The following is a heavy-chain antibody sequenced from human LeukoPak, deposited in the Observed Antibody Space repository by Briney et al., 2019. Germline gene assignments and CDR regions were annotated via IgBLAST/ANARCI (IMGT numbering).Heavy chain of an antibody. CDR2: IYSSGST. J-gene: IGHJ4*02. Sequence: KPSETLSLTCTVSGGSISSSSYYWGWIRQPPGKGLEWIGNIYSSGSTYYNPSLKSRVTMSVDTSKNQFSLKLSSVTAADTAVYYCASLYGSGSYYPSDYWGQGTLATVSS. D-gene: IGHD3-10*01. CDR3: ASLYGSGSYYPSDY. V-gene: IGHV4-39*07. CDR1: GGSISSSSYY.